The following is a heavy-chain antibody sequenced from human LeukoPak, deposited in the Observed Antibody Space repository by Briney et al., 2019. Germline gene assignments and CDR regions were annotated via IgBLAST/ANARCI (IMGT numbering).Heavy chain of an antibody. J-gene: IGHJ4*02. Sequence: GGSLRLSCAASGFTFSSYAMSWVRQAPGKGLEWVSGISRSGGSTYYADSVKGRFTISRDNSKNTLYLQMNSLRAEDTAVYYCAKSLEWLGIIDYWGQGTLVTVSS. CDR2: ISRSGGST. V-gene: IGHV3-23*01. CDR3: AKSLEWLGIIDY. D-gene: IGHD3-3*01. CDR1: GFTFSSYA.